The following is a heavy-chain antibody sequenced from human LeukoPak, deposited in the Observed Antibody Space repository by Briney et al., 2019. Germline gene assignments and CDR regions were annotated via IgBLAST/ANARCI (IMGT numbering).Heavy chain of an antibody. CDR1: GFVFRNYA. J-gene: IGHJ4*02. D-gene: IGHD4-17*01. V-gene: IGHV3-30-3*01. CDR2: TSYDGSNK. Sequence: WGVLRLSCAASGFVFRNYAMHWVRQAPGKGLEWVTVTSYDGSNKYYTDSVKGRFTISRDNSKNTLYLQMNSLRAEDTAVYYCARNDYGDYQFDYWGQGTLVTVS. CDR3: ARNDYGDYQFDY.